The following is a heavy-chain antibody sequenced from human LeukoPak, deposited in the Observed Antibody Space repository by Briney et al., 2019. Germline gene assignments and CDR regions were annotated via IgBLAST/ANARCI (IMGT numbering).Heavy chain of an antibody. J-gene: IGHJ4*02. CDR3: ARESLNYYDSSGYYYSY. V-gene: IGHV3-21*01. D-gene: IGHD3-22*01. CDR1: GFTFSSYS. Sequence: GGSLRLSCAASGFTFSSYSMNWVRQAPGKGLEWVSSISSSSSYIYYADSVKGRFTISRDNAKNSLYLQMNSLRAEDTAVYYCARESLNYYDSSGYYYSYWGQGTLVTVSS. CDR2: ISSSSSYI.